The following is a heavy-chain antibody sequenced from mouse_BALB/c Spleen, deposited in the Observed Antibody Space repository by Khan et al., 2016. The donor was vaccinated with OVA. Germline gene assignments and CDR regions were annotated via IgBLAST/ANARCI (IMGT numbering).Heavy chain of an antibody. D-gene: IGHD3-2*02. CDR2: IYPGTDNS. Sequence: VELVESGAELVRPGASVKLSCKISGYIFTSYWIHWVKQRSGQGLEWIARIYPGTDNSYYNEKFKDMAILTADKSSSTSYMQLSSLETEDSDVYCCAREEALYHFDHWGQGTTLTVSS. CDR3: AREEALYHFDH. V-gene: IGHV1-76*01. J-gene: IGHJ2*01. CDR1: GYIFTSYW.